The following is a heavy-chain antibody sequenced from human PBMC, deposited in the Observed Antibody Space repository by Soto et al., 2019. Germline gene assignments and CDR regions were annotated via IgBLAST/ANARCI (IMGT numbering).Heavy chain of an antibody. CDR3: VREASSSGLHLDH. D-gene: IGHD6-6*01. V-gene: IGHV4-39*07. J-gene: IGHJ4*02. Sequence: PSDTRSLTCPLSCGSISRSSYYWGWIRHPPGKGLEWIGSIYYSGSTYYTQSLKSRVTISVDTSKNTLYLQMNSLRAEDAAVYYCVREASSSGLHLDHWGRATLLTAS. CDR1: CGSISRSSYY. CDR2: IYYSGST.